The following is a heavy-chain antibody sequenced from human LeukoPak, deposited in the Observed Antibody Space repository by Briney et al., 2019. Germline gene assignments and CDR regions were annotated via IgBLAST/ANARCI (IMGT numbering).Heavy chain of an antibody. Sequence: ETLSLTCTVSGGSISSYYWSWIRQPPGKGLEWSGYICYSGSTNYNPSLKSRVTISVDTSKNQFSLKLSSVTAADTAVYYCARGSFWSGYYLWFDPWGQGTLVTVSS. CDR1: GGSISSYY. CDR3: ARGSFWSGYYLWFDP. V-gene: IGHV4-59*01. CDR2: ICYSGST. J-gene: IGHJ5*02. D-gene: IGHD3-3*01.